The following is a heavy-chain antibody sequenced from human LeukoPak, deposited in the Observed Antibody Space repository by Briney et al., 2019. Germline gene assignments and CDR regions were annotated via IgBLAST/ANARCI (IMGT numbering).Heavy chain of an antibody. CDR3: ARVPSGGDKFDP. D-gene: IGHD6-25*01. CDR1: GYTFTSYD. J-gene: IGHJ5*02. Sequence: ASVKVSCKASGYTFTSYDINWVRQATGQGLEWMGWMNPNSGNTGYAQKFQGRVTMTRNTSISTAYMELSSLRSEDTAVYYCARVPSGGDKFDPWGQGTLITVSS. V-gene: IGHV1-8*01. CDR2: MNPNSGNT.